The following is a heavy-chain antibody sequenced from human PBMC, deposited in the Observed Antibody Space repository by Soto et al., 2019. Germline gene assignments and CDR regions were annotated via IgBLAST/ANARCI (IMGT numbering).Heavy chain of an antibody. CDR3: ASFLAGSWIGY. CDR1: GGSISSSSYY. V-gene: IGHV4-39*01. D-gene: IGHD1-26*01. J-gene: IGHJ4*02. CDR2: IYYSGST. Sequence: PSETLSLTCTVSGGSISSSSYYWGWIRQPPGKGLEWIGSIYYSGSTYYNPSLKSRVTISVDTSKNQFSLKLSSVTAADTAVYYCASFLAGSWIGYWGQGTLVTVSS.